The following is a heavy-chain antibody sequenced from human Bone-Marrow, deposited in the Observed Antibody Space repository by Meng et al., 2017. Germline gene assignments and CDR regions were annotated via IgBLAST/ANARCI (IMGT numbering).Heavy chain of an antibody. D-gene: IGHD6-25*01. Sequence: GELVQVGDKGKKPGAPVKVSCKASGYNFPDSYIHWVRRAPGQGLEWMGRINPKSGDTHYAQKFQARVTMTGDTSISTAYMELSGLRSDDTAMYYCARDEDISAAGKLFGDYWGQGTLVTVSS. CDR3: ARDEDISAAGKLFGDY. CDR1: GYNFPDSY. CDR2: INPKSGDT. J-gene: IGHJ4*02. V-gene: IGHV1-2*06.